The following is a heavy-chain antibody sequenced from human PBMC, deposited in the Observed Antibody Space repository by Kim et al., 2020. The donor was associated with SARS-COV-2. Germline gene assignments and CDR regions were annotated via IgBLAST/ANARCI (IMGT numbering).Heavy chain of an antibody. CDR3: ACNVGSTPDYYFDY. J-gene: IGHJ4*02. Sequence: NYTPALKGRVTMSGDTSTNQLSLNMRSVTAADTAVYYCACNVGSTPDYYFDYWGRGALVTVSS. V-gene: IGHV4-4*06. D-gene: IGHD1-26*01.